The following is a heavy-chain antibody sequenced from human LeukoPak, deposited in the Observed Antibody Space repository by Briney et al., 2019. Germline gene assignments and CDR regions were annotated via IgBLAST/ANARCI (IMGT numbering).Heavy chain of an antibody. J-gene: IGHJ6*03. D-gene: IGHD2-2*02. CDR3: ARAGGYCSSTSCYRGYYYYYYMDV. V-gene: IGHV3-30*02. CDR2: IRYDGSNK. Sequence: PGGSLRLSCAASGFTFSSYGMHWVRQAPGKGLEWVAFIRYDGSNKYYADSVKGRFTISRDNSKNTLYLQMNSLRAEDTAVYYCARAGGYCSSTSCYRGYYYYYYMDVWGKGTTVTVSS. CDR1: GFTFSSYG.